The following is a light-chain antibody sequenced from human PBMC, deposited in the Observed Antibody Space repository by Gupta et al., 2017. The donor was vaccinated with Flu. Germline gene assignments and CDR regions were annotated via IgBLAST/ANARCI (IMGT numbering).Light chain of an antibody. CDR3: QQYNDYPLT. CDR1: QSISRW. V-gene: IGKV1-5*03. Sequence: DSQMTQSPSTLSASVGDRVTITCRASQSISRWLVWYQQKPGISPKLLMYWSSSLESGVPSRFSGSGSGTEFTLTLSILQPDDFATYYCQQYNDYPLTFGQGTKVEI. J-gene: IGKJ1*01. CDR2: WSS.